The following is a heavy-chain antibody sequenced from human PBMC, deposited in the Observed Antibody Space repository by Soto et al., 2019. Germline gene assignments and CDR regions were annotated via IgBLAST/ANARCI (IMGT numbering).Heavy chain of an antibody. J-gene: IGHJ4*02. D-gene: IGHD7-27*01. CDR3: APRELGP. Sequence: KTGGSLRLSCAGSGFSFSDYYLTWIRQAPGKGLEWISYISSSSSHTNYAEFVKGRFTISRDNAKNSLYLQMNSLRAEDTAVYYCAPRELGPRGQGTLVTVSS. CDR2: ISSSSSHT. CDR1: GFSFSDYY. V-gene: IGHV3-11*06.